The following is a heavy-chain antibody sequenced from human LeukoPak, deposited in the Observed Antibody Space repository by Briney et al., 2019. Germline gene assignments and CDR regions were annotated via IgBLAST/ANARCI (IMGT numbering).Heavy chain of an antibody. J-gene: IGHJ4*02. CDR2: ISSSSSYI. Sequence: GGSLRLSCAASGFTFSSYSMNWVRQAPGKGLEWVSSISSSSSYIYYADSVEGRFTISRDNAKNSLYLQMNSLRAEDTAVYYCAREHYSYGSFDYWGQGTLVTVSS. V-gene: IGHV3-21*01. CDR3: AREHYSYGSFDY. CDR1: GFTFSSYS. D-gene: IGHD5-18*01.